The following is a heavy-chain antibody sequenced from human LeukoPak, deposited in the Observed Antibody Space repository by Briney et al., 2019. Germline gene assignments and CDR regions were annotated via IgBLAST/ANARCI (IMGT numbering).Heavy chain of an antibody. CDR3: AKDGALPPIVGATRIWPSYDY. D-gene: IGHD1-26*01. CDR2: ISSSTSTI. Sequence: GGSLRLSCAASGFTFSSYSMNWVRQAPGKGLEWVSYISSSTSTIYYADSVKGRFTISRDSAKNSLYLQMNSLRAEDTAVYYCAKDGALPPIVGATRIWPSYDYWGQGTLVTVSS. J-gene: IGHJ4*02. V-gene: IGHV3-48*01. CDR1: GFTFSSYS.